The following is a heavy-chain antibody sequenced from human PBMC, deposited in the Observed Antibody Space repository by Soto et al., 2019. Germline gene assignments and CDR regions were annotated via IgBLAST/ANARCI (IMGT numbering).Heavy chain of an antibody. CDR2: IIPIFGTA. CDR1: GGTFSSYA. J-gene: IGHJ4*02. CDR3: ARGESSSWYPAFDY. V-gene: IGHV1-69*13. D-gene: IGHD6-13*01. Sequence: ASVKVSCKASGGTFSSYAISWVRQAPGQGPEWMGGIIPIFGTANYAQKFQGRVTITADESTSTAYMELSSLRSEDTAVYYCARGESSSWYPAFDYWGQGTLVTVSS.